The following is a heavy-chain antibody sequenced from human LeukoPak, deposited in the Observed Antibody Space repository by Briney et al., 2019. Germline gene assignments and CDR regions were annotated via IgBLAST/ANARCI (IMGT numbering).Heavy chain of an antibody. D-gene: IGHD5-12*01. CDR2: INQDGSKE. V-gene: IGHV3-7*01. Sequence: HPGGSLRLSCTASGFIFSNYWMTWVRQAPGKGLEWVAQINQDGSKEYYIDSVKARFSISRDNARNSLSLQMNGLRAEDTAVYYCVRDGGVSGYDLLDYWGQGTLVTVSS. CDR3: VRDGGVSGYDLLDY. CDR1: GFIFSNYW. J-gene: IGHJ4*02.